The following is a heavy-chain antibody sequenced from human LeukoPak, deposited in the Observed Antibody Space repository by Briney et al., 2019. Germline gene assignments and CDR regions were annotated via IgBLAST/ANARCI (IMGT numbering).Heavy chain of an antibody. D-gene: IGHD3-16*01. Sequence: GGSLRLSCAAAGLSFSSFAMSWVRQGPARGLEWVSSIRGNGDTFYADSVKGRFTLFSDSSTNTVYFQLNNLRVEDTAIYYCAKASWVSSTDAVRWGQGTLVTVSS. J-gene: IGHJ4*02. CDR3: AKASWVSSTDAVR. CDR1: GLSFSSFA. CDR2: IRGNGDT. V-gene: IGHV3-23*01.